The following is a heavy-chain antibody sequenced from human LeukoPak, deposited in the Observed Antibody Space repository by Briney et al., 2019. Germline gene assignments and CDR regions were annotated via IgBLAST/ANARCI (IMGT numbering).Heavy chain of an antibody. CDR2: INPNSGGT. Sequence: ASVKVSCKASGYTFTGYYMHWVRQAPGQGLEWMGWINPNSGGTNYAQKFQGRVTMTRDTSISTAYMELSRLRSDDMAVYYCARFEAYYDILTGYYHGYYGMDVWGQGTTVTVSS. J-gene: IGHJ6*02. CDR3: ARFEAYYDILTGYYHGYYGMDV. D-gene: IGHD3-9*01. CDR1: GYTFTGYY. V-gene: IGHV1-2*02.